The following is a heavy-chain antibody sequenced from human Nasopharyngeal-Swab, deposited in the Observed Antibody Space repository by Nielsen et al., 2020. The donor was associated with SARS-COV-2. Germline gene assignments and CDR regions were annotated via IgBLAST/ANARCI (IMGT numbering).Heavy chain of an antibody. CDR2: IKQDGSEK. Sequence: SLRLSCAASGSSSSSYWMSWVRPAPGKGLEWVANIKQDGSEKYYVDSVKGRFTISRDNAKNSLYLQMNSLRAEDTAVYYCERDMYSGYDSSYYYYGMDVGGQGTTVTVSS. V-gene: IGHV3-7*01. J-gene: IGHJ6*02. CDR1: GSSSSSYW. CDR3: ERDMYSGYDSSYYYYGMDV. D-gene: IGHD5-12*01.